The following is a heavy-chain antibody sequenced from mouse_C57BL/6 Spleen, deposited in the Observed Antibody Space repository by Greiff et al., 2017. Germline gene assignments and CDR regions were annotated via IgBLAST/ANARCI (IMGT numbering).Heavy chain of an antibody. V-gene: IGHV1-55*01. D-gene: IGHD2-12*01. CDR1: GYTFTSYW. CDR3: ARRGYDPRRFAY. CDR2: IYPGSGST. J-gene: IGHJ3*01. Sequence: QVQLQQPGAELVKPGASVKMSCKASGYTFTSYWITWVKQRPGQGLEWIGDIYPGSGSTNYNEKFKSKATLTVDTSSSTAYMQLSSLTSEDSAVYYCARRGYDPRRFAYWGQGTLVTVSA.